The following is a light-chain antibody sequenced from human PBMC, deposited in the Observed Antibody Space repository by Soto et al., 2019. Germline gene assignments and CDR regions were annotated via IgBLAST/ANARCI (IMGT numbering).Light chain of an antibody. J-gene: IGLJ3*02. CDR3: SSYTSSSTWV. V-gene: IGLV2-14*01. Sequence: QCALTQPASVSGSPGQSITISCTGTSHDVGGYNYVAWYQQHPGKAPKLMIYEVSNRPSGVSNRFSGSKSGNTGSLTISGLQAEDEADYYCSSYTSSSTWVFGGGTKLTVL. CDR2: EVS. CDR1: SHDVGGYNY.